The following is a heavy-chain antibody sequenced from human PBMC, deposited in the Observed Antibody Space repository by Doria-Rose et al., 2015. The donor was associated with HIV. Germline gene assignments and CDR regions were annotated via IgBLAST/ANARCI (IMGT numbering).Heavy chain of an antibody. D-gene: IGHD6-13*01. CDR1: GVSLSSPGMG. J-gene: IGHJ4*02. Sequence: ESGPVLVKPTETLTLTCTVSGVSLSSPGMGVSWIRQPPGKALEWLANNFSDDERSYKTSLKGTLTISRGTSKSQVVLTMTDMDPVDTATYYCARIKSSRWYHKYYFDFWGQGTLVIVSA. CDR2: NFSDDER. V-gene: IGHV2-26*01. CDR3: ARIKSSRWYHKYYFDF.